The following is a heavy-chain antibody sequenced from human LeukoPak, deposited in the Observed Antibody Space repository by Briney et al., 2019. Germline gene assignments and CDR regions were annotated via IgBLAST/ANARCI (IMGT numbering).Heavy chain of an antibody. J-gene: IGHJ4*02. CDR2: INHSGST. D-gene: IGHD6-19*01. CDR1: GGSFSGYY. Sequence: SETLSLTCAVYGGSFSGYYWSWIRQPPGKGLQWIGEINHSGSTNYNPSLKSRVTISVDTSKNQFSLKLSSVTAADTAVYYCARSRGSGWYRGWYFDYWGQGTLVTVSS. CDR3: ARSRGSGWYRGWYFDY. V-gene: IGHV4-34*01.